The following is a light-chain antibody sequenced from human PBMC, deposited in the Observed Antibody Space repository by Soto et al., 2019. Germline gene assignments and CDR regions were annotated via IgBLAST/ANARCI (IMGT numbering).Light chain of an antibody. Sequence: VLTQPPSVSGAPGQRVTISCTGSSSNIGAGKDVHWYRQLPGAAPKFLISDSNHRPSGVPDRFPVSKSGASASLAITGLRAEDEGDYFCQSYGTSLSGLYVFGTGTKVTV. CDR2: DSN. J-gene: IGLJ1*01. V-gene: IGLV1-40*01. CDR1: SSNIGAGKD. CDR3: QSYGTSLSGLYV.